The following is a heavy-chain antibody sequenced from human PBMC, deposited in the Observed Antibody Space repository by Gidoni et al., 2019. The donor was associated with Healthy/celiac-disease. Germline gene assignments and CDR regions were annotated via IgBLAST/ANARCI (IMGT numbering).Heavy chain of an antibody. V-gene: IGHV3-49*04. D-gene: IGHD3-22*01. Sequence: EVQLVEYGGGLVQPGRSLRLSCTASGFTFGDYAMSWVRQAPGEGLEGVGFIRSKGDGGTTEYAASVKGRFTISRDDSKSIAYLQMNSLKTEDTAVYYCSSYYYDSSGYQDAFDIWGQGTMVTVSS. J-gene: IGHJ3*02. CDR2: IRSKGDGGTT. CDR1: GFTFGDYA. CDR3: SSYYYDSSGYQDAFDI.